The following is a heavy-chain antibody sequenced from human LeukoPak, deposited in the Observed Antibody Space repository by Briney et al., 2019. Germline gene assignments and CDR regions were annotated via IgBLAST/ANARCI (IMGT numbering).Heavy chain of an antibody. V-gene: IGHV1-69*13. J-gene: IGHJ6*02. CDR3: ARGCSGGSCYYYYYGMDV. Sequence: GASVTVSCKASGGTFSSYAIIWVRQAPGQGLEWMGGIIPIFGTANYAQKFQGRVTITADESTSTAYMELSSLRSEDTAVYYCARGCSGGSCYYYYYGMDVWGQGTTVTVSS. CDR1: GGTFSSYA. D-gene: IGHD2-15*01. CDR2: IIPIFGTA.